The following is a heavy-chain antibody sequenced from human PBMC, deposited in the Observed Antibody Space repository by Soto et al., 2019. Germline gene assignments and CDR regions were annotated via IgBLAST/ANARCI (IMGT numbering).Heavy chain of an antibody. CDR3: AREYSSAWKTVDY. CDR1: GFTFNSYA. CDR2: ISDIGGTT. D-gene: IGHD6-19*01. Sequence: EVQLLESGGGLVQPGRSLRLSCAASGFTFNSYAVSWVRQAPGKGLEWVSAISDIGGTTYYADSVKGRFTISRDTAKTTLYLQMNSWRVEDPDVYYCAREYSSAWKTVDYWGRGTLVTVSS. V-gene: IGHV3-23*01. J-gene: IGHJ4*02.